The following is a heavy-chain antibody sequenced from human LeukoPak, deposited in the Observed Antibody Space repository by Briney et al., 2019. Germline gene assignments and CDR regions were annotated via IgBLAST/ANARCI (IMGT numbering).Heavy chain of an antibody. D-gene: IGHD1-26*01. CDR2: INTNSGGT. Sequence: GASVKVSCKASGYTFTGYYMHWGRQAPGQRGEGMGWINTNSGGTNYAQKFQGRVTMTRDTSMSTAYLELSRVGSDDTAVYYCARVGAAHTVDDYWGQGTLVTVSS. CDR1: GYTFTGYY. V-gene: IGHV1-2*02. CDR3: ARVGAAHTVDDY. J-gene: IGHJ4*02.